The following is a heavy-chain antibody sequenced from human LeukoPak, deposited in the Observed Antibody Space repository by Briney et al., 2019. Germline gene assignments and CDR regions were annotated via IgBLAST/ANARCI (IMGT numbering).Heavy chain of an antibody. CDR2: ISAYNGNT. CDR1: GYTFTSYG. J-gene: IGHJ6*03. CDR3: ARAHRYNWNDGYYYYYMDV. V-gene: IGHV1-18*01. Sequence: ASVNLSCRASGYTFTSYGISWGRQAPGQGVEWLGWISAYNGNTNYAQKLQGRVTMPTNTSTSTPYMELRSLRSDDTAVYYCARAHRYNWNDGYYYYYMDVWGKGTTVTVSS. D-gene: IGHD1-1*01.